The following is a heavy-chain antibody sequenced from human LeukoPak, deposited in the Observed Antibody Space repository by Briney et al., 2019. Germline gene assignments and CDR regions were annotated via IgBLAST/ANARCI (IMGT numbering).Heavy chain of an antibody. D-gene: IGHD3-10*01. V-gene: IGHV3-74*01. CDR1: GFTFSSYW. J-gene: IGHJ5*02. Sequence: QPGGSLRLSCAASGFTFSSYWMQWVRQVPGKGLVWVSRINIDGSSTSYADSVKGRFTISRDNAKNTLYLQMNSLRVEDTAVYRCARDYNTKGYGWFDPWGQGTLVTVSS. CDR3: ARDYNTKGYGWFDP. CDR2: INIDGSST.